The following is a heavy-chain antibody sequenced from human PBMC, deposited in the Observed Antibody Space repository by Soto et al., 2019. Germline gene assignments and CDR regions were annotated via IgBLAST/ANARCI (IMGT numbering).Heavy chain of an antibody. CDR2: ISAYNGNT. Sequence: ASVKVSCKASGYTFTSYAMHSVRQAPGQRLEWMGWISAYNGNTNYAQKLQGRVTMTTDTSTSTAYMELRSLRSDDTAVYYCARPVAGYSSGWYFDYWGQGTLVTVSS. D-gene: IGHD6-19*01. J-gene: IGHJ4*02. CDR1: GYTFTSYA. CDR3: ARPVAGYSSGWYFDY. V-gene: IGHV1-18*01.